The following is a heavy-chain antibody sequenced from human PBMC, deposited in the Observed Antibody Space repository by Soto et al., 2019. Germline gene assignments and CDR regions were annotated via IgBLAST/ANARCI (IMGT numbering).Heavy chain of an antibody. V-gene: IGHV3-30*18. J-gene: IGHJ4*02. D-gene: IGHD3-16*02. CDR1: GFTFSSYG. CDR2: VSYDGSNK. CDR3: AKALGELSPESYDY. Sequence: QVQLVESGGGVVQPGRSLRLSCAASGFTFSSYGMHWVRQAPGKGLEWVAIVSYDGSNKYYTDSVKGRFTISRHNSRNTLYLQMNSLRADDTAVYYCAKALGELSPESYDYWGQGTLVTVSS.